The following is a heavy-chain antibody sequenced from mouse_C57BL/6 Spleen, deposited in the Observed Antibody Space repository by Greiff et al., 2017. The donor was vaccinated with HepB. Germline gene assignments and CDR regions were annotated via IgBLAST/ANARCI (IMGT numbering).Heavy chain of an antibody. D-gene: IGHD2-2*01. CDR3: ARTTMVTTRAWFAY. Sequence: QVQLQQSGTELVKPGASVKLSCKASGYTFTSYWMHWVKQRPGQGLEWIGNINPSNGGTNYNEKFKSKATLTVDKSSSTAYMQLSSLTSEDSAVYYCARTTMVTTRAWFAYWGQGTLVTVSA. CDR2: INPSNGGT. J-gene: IGHJ3*01. CDR1: GYTFTSYW. V-gene: IGHV1-53*01.